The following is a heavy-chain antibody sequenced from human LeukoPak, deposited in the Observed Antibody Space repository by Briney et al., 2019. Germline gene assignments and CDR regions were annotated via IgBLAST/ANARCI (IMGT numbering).Heavy chain of an antibody. CDR2: IYENGGTT. D-gene: IGHD3-22*01. CDR1: GFTFRSHA. J-gene: IGHJ4*02. CDR3: ARDSSGYEIDY. Sequence: GGSLRLSCVGSGFTFRSHAMSWVRQAPEKGLEFVSGIYENGGTTYYADSVKGRFSISRDNSKNTLYLQMDSLRAEDTAVYYCARDSSGYEIDYWGQGTLVTVSS. V-gene: IGHV3-23*01.